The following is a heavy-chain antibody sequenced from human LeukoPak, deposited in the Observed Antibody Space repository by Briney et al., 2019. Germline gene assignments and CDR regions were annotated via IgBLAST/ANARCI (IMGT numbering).Heavy chain of an antibody. D-gene: IGHD7-27*01. CDR2: ITNDGSST. CDR1: GLTFSSHW. V-gene: IGHV3-74*01. Sequence: PGGSLRLSCAASGLTFSSHWMHWVRQAPGKGLVWVSRITNDGSSTTYADSVKGRFTISRDNAKNMLYLQVNSLRAEDTAVYYCARVNWGSSPRAYYYYGMDVWGQGTTVTVSS. J-gene: IGHJ6*02. CDR3: ARVNWGSSPRAYYYYGMDV.